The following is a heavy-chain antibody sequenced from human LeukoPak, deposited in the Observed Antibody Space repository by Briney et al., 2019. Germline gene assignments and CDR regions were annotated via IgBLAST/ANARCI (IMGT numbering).Heavy chain of an antibody. D-gene: IGHD6-6*01. V-gene: IGHV3-21*01. CDR2: ISSSSTHI. Sequence: PGGSLRLSCAASGFTLSSYSMNWVRQAPGKGLEWVSYISSSSTHIYYADSVKGRFTISRDNARNSLYLQMNSLRAEDTAIYYCARSERSSSSFDYWGQGTLVTVSS. J-gene: IGHJ4*02. CDR1: GFTLSSYS. CDR3: ARSERSSSSFDY.